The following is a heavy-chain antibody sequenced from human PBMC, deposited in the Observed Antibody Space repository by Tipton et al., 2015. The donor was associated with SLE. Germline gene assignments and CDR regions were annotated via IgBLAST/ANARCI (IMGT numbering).Heavy chain of an antibody. V-gene: IGHV4-59*11. CDR3: ARHTPPWDYYYYGMDV. J-gene: IGHJ6*02. Sequence: TLSLTCTVSGGSISSHYWSWIRQPPGKGLEWIGYIYDSGSTNYNPPLKSRVTISVDTSKNQFSLKLSSVTAADTAVYYCARHTPPWDYYYYGMDVWGQGTTVTVSS. D-gene: IGHD3-16*01. CDR2: IYDSGST. CDR1: GGSISSHY.